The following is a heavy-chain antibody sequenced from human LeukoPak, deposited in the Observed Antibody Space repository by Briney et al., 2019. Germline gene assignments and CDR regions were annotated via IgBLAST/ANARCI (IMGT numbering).Heavy chain of an antibody. Sequence: SETLSLTCAVYGGSFSGDYWSWIRQPAGKGLEWIGRIYTSGSTNYNPSLKSRVTMSVDTSKNQFSLKLSSVTAADTAVYYCARENVDIVATINPTYYFDYWGQGTLVTVSS. D-gene: IGHD5-12*01. CDR3: ARENVDIVATINPTYYFDY. J-gene: IGHJ4*02. CDR1: GGSFSGDY. CDR2: IYTSGST. V-gene: IGHV4-4*07.